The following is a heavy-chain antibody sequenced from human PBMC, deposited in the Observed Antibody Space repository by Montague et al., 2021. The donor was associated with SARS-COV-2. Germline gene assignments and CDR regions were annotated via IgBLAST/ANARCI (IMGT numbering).Heavy chain of an antibody. V-gene: IGHV4-39*07. CDR2: VYYTGHT. CDR3: ATDRAGYYYFDN. D-gene: IGHD2-15*01. J-gene: IGHJ4*02. Sequence: SETLSLTCSVSGGSTKTMRYYWAWLRQSPGQGLDWIASVYYTGHTYYTPSLTARTAISLDTSTNPLSLTLSSVAADDTAIYSCATDRAGYYYFDNWGQGTPVIVSS. CDR1: GGSTKTMRYY.